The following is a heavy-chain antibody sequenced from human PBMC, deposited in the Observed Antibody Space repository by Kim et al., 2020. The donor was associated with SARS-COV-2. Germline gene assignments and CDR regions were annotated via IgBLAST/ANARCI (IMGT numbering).Heavy chain of an antibody. CDR2: ISAYNGNT. D-gene: IGHD6-19*01. CDR1: GYTFTSYG. J-gene: IGHJ4*02. V-gene: IGHV1-18*01. CDR3: ARYRIAVAGPSSLVY. Sequence: ASVKVSCKASGYTFTSYGISWVRQAPGQGLEWMGWISAYNGNTNYAQKLQGRVTMTTDTSTSTAYMELRSLRSDDTAVYYCARYRIAVAGPSSLVYWGQGTLVTVSS.